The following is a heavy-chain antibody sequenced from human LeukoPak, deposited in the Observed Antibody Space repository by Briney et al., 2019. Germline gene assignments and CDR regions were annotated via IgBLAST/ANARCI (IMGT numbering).Heavy chain of an antibody. CDR1: GFTFSSYW. CDR2: IKQDGSEK. D-gene: IGHD3-10*01. Sequence: EGSLRLSCAASGFTFSSYWMSWVRQAPGKGLEWVANIKQDGSEKYYVDSVKGRFTISRDNAKNSLYLQMNSLRAEDTAVYYCARADYYGSGSFGYWGQGTLVTVSS. V-gene: IGHV3-7*01. CDR3: ARADYYGSGSFGY. J-gene: IGHJ4*02.